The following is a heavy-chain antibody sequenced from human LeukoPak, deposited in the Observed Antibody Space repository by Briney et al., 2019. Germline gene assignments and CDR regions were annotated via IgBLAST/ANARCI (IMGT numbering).Heavy chain of an antibody. D-gene: IGHD3-10*01. Sequence: ASVKVSCKASGYTFTSYGISWVRQAPGQGLEWMGWISAYNGNTNYAQKLQGRVTMTTDTSTSTAYMELRSLRSDDTAVYYCARAWAPDGGYYGSGSYCFDYWGQGTLVTVSS. CDR3: ARAWAPDGGYYGSGSYCFDY. CDR2: ISAYNGNT. CDR1: GYTFTSYG. J-gene: IGHJ4*02. V-gene: IGHV1-18*01.